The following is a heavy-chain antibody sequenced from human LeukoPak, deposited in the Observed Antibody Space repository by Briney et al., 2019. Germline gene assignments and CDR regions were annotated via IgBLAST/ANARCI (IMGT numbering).Heavy chain of an antibody. D-gene: IGHD3-10*01. J-gene: IGHJ6*03. Sequence: SVNVSCQASGYTFTRYDINGLRQATGQGLEWMGWMNPNSGNTGYAQKFQGRVTMTRNTSLSTAYMELSSLRSEDPAVYYCAIRYGSGEKYYYYYYMDVWGKGTTVTVSS. CDR3: AIRYGSGEKYYYYYYMDV. V-gene: IGHV1-8*01. CDR2: MNPNSGNT. CDR1: GYTFTRYD.